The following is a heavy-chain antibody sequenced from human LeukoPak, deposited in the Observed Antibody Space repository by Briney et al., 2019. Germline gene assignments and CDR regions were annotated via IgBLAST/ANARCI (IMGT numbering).Heavy chain of an antibody. Sequence: SETLSLTCTVSGGSISSGGYYWSWIRQHPGKGLEWIGYIYYSGSTYYNPSLKSRVTISVDTSKNQFSLKLSSVTAADTAVYYCARLKDLWFDPWGQGTLVTVSS. CDR2: IYYSGST. V-gene: IGHV4-31*03. J-gene: IGHJ5*02. CDR1: GGSISSGGYY. CDR3: ARLKDLWFDP. D-gene: IGHD2-15*01.